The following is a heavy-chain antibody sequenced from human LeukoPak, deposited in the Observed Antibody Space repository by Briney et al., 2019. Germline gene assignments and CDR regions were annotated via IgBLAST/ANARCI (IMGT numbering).Heavy chain of an antibody. CDR3: ARAQYSGYDWTYYFDY. Sequence: GGSLRLSCAASGFTVSSNYMSWVRQAPGKGLEWVSVIYSGGSTHYADSVKGRFTISRDNSKNTLYLQMNSLRAEDTAVYYCARAQYSGYDWTYYFDYWGQGTLVTVSS. D-gene: IGHD5-12*01. V-gene: IGHV3-53*01. CDR1: GFTVSSNY. J-gene: IGHJ4*02. CDR2: IYSGGST.